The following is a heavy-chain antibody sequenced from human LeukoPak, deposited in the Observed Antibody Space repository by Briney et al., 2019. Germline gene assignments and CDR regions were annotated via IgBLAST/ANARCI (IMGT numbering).Heavy chain of an antibody. Sequence: GGSLRLFCAASGFTFSSYAMSWVRQAPGKGLEWVSAISGSGGSTYYADSVKGRFTISRDNSKNTLYLQMNSLRAEDTAVYYCAKDGVWFGEFPFDYWGQGTLVTVSS. CDR3: AKDGVWFGEFPFDY. J-gene: IGHJ4*02. V-gene: IGHV3-23*01. D-gene: IGHD3-10*01. CDR2: ISGSGGST. CDR1: GFTFSSYA.